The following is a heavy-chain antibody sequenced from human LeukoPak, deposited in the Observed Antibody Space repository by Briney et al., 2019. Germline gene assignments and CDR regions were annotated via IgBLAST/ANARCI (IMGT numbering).Heavy chain of an antibody. J-gene: IGHJ4*02. CDR2: IIPILGIA. CDR1: GGTFSSYA. D-gene: IGHD5-18*01. CDR3: ARSAGYGYFSYVDY. Sequence: GASVKVSCKASGGTFSSYAISWVRRAPGQGLEWMGRIIPILGIANYAQKFQGRVTITADKSTSTAYMELSSLRSEDTAVYYCARSAGYGYFSYVDYWGQGTLVTVSS. V-gene: IGHV1-69*04.